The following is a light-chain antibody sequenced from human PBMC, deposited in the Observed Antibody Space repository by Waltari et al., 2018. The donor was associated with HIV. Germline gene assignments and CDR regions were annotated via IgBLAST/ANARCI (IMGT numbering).Light chain of an antibody. J-gene: IGLJ2*01. CDR1: NSDIGGYNY. Sequence: SALTQPPSASGSPGQSVTISCTGTNSDIGGYNYVSWYQQHPGNAPKLVISEVTKRPSGVPDGFSGSKSGTTASLTVSGLQAEDEAEYYCSSYADRNGFYVVFGGGTRLTVL. CDR3: SSYADRNGFYVV. V-gene: IGLV2-8*01. CDR2: EVT.